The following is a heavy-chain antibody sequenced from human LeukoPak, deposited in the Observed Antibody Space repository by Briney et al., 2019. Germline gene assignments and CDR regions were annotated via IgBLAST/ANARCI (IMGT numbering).Heavy chain of an antibody. CDR1: GYSISSGYY. D-gene: IGHD3-22*01. V-gene: IGHV4-38-2*02. CDR2: IYHSGST. J-gene: IGHJ4*02. CDR3: ARGTTYNQYYYDSSGYYSFDY. Sequence: SETLSLTCTVSGYSISSGYYWGWIRQPPGKGLEWIGSIYHSGSTYYNPSLKSRVTISLDTSKNQFSLKLSSVTAADTAVYYCARGTTYNQYYYDSSGYYSFDYWGQGTLVTVSS.